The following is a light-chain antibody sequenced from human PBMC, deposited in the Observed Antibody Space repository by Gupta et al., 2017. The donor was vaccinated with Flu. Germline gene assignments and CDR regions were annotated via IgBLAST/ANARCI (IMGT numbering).Light chain of an antibody. V-gene: IGKV3-15*01. Sequence: IVMTQSPATLSVSPGERATLSCRASQSVSSNFAWYQQRPGQAPRPLIYGASTRATGIPARFSGRGYGTEFTLTISSRQSEDFAVYYCQQDNNWPPITSGQATPMEIK. CDR2: GAS. CDR3: QQDNNWPPIT. J-gene: IGKJ5*01. CDR1: QSVSSN.